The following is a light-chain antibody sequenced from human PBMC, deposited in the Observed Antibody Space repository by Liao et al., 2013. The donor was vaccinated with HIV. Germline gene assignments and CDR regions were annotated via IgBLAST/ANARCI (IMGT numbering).Light chain of an antibody. J-gene: IGLJ1*01. CDR1: ALPKQY. CDR3: QAWDSSTYYV. Sequence: SNELTQTPSMSVSPGQTARITCSGDALPKQYAYWYQQKPGQSPVLVIYQDTKRPSGIPERFSGSNSGNTATLTISGTQAMDEADYYCQAWDSSTYYVFGTGTKVTVL. CDR2: QDT. V-gene: IGLV3-1*01.